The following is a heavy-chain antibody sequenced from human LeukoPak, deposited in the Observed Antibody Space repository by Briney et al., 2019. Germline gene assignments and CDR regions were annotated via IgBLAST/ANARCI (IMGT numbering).Heavy chain of an antibody. V-gene: IGHV3-30-3*01. CDR1: GFTFSSYA. Sequence: PGRSLRLSCAASGFTFSSYAMHWVRQAPGKGLEWVAVISYDGSNKYYADSVKGRFTISRDNSKNTLHLQMNSLRAEDTAVYYCAREAGADCSGGSCYRLYYFDYWGQGTLVTVSS. CDR3: AREAGADCSGGSCYRLYYFDY. D-gene: IGHD2-15*01. J-gene: IGHJ4*02. CDR2: ISYDGSNK.